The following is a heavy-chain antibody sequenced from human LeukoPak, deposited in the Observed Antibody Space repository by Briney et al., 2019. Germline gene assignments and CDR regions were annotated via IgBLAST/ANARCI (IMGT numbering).Heavy chain of an antibody. J-gene: IGHJ4*02. V-gene: IGHV3-7*04. CDR3: ARVGAPPPNWGTFDY. CDR2: IKQDGSEK. CDR1: GFTFSSYW. D-gene: IGHD7-27*01. Sequence: GGSLRLSCAASGFTFSSYWMSWVRQAPGKGLEWVAYIKQDGSEKYYVDSVKGRFTISRESAKNSLYLQMNSLRAEDTAVDYSARVGAPPPNWGTFDYWGQGTLVTVSS.